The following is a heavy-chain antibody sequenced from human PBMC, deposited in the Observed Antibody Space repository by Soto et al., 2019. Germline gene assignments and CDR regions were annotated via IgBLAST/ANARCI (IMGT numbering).Heavy chain of an antibody. V-gene: IGHV4-31*03. Sequence: SETLSLTCTVSGGSISSGGYYWSWIRQHPGKGLEWIGYIYYSGSTYYNPSLKSRVTISVDTSKNQFSLKLSSVTAADAAVYYCARENIFYYYGSDYRPVSPGGQGTLVTVSS. CDR2: IYYSGST. J-gene: IGHJ5*02. D-gene: IGHD3-22*01. CDR3: ARENIFYYYGSDYRPVSP. CDR1: GGSISSGGYY.